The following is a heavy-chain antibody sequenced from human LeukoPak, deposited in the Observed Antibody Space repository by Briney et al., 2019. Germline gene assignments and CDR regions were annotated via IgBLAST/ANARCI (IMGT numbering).Heavy chain of an antibody. D-gene: IGHD2-21*02. Sequence: GASVKVSCKASGYTFTSYYMHWVRQAPGQGLEWMGIINPSGGSTSYAQKFQGRVTMTRDTSTSTVYMELSSLRSEDTAVYYCACAYCGSDCYSPEEEYYYYGMDVWGKGTTVTVSS. CDR3: ACAYCGSDCYSPEEEYYYYGMDV. CDR2: INPSGGST. CDR1: GYTFTSYY. V-gene: IGHV1-46*01. J-gene: IGHJ6*04.